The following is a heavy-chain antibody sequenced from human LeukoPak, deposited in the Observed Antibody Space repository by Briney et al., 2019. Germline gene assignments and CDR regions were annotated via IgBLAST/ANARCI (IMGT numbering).Heavy chain of an antibody. D-gene: IGHD3-22*01. CDR2: IIPIFGTA. J-gene: IGHJ6*03. CDR3: ARGRGYDSNGYHPTGYYYYYMDV. Sequence: GASVKVSCKASGGTFSSYAISWVRQAPGQGLEWMGGIIPIFGTANYAQKFQGRVTITADESTSTAYMELSSLRSEDTAVYYCARGRGYDSNGYHPTGYYYYYMDVWGKGTTVTISS. V-gene: IGHV1-69*13. CDR1: GGTFSSYA.